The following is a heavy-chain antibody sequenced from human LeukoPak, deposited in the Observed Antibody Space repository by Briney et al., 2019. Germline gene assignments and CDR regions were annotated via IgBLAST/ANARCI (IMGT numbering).Heavy chain of an antibody. D-gene: IGHD3-22*01. CDR3: ARDSDYYDSSAYSFRGGLHYDF. CDR2: IWHDGNYK. J-gene: IGHJ4*02. V-gene: IGHV3-33*01. Sequence: VGSLTLSCVASGLTFSNYNMHWVRQAPGKGLGWVAVIWHDGNYKYYVCSVKGRFTLSRDNSKNTVYLQMNSLGAEDTAVYLCARDSDYYDSSAYSFRGGLHYDFWGRGTLVTVSS. CDR1: GLTFSNYN.